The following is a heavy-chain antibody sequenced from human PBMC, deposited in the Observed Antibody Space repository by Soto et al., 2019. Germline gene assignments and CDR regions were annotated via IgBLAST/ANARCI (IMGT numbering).Heavy chain of an antibody. Sequence: QVQLVQSGAEVKKPGASVKVSCKASGYTFTSYGISWVRQAPGQGREWMGWISASNGNTNYTQKPTGRGTMTTSTSTSTASMEMRSLRADDTCVYDCARDRGYTYGSPSWGQGTLVTVSS. V-gene: IGHV1-18*01. CDR3: ARDRGYTYGSPS. CDR1: GYTFTSYG. CDR2: ISASNGNT. D-gene: IGHD5-18*01. J-gene: IGHJ5*02.